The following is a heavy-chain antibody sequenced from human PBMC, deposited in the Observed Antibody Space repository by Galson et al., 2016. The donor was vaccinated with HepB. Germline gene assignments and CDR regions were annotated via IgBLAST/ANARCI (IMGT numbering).Heavy chain of an antibody. J-gene: IGHJ4*02. V-gene: IGHV3-21*01. CDR2: ISSSSSHI. D-gene: IGHD6-13*01. CDR3: ARFLNNPARMSSSWYVAFSI. CDR1: GFTFSTYS. Sequence: SLRLSCAASGFTFSTYSMNWVRQAPGKGLEWVTFISSSSSHIYYADSVKGRFTISRDNAKNSVYLQMNTLRAEDTAVYYSARFLNNPARMSSSWYVAFSIWGQGTLVTVSS.